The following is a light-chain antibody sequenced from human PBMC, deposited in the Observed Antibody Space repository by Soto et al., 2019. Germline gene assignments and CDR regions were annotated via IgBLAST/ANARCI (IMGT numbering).Light chain of an antibody. CDR1: QSLLHITGETF. CDR3: MQSTQLPAT. Sequence: DVVMTQTPLSLSVAPGQPASISCKSSQSLLHITGETFLFWYLQKPGQSPQLLIYEVSTRVSGVPDRFSGSGSGTDFTLEISRVETDDVGIYYCMQSTQLPATFGQGTRLGIE. J-gene: IGKJ5*01. CDR2: EVS. V-gene: IGKV2D-29*02.